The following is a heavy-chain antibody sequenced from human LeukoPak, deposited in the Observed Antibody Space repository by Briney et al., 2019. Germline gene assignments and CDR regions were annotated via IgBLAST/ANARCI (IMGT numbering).Heavy chain of an antibody. V-gene: IGHV3-74*01. CDR3: ARDGNDFWSGYYYI. Sequence: GGSLRLSCAASGFTFSSYWMHWVRQAPGKGLVWVSRINSDGRSTSYADSVKGRFTISRDNAKNPLYLQMNSLRAEDTAVYYCARDGNDFWSGYYYIWGQGTLVTVSS. J-gene: IGHJ4*02. CDR1: GFTFSSYW. D-gene: IGHD3-3*01. CDR2: INSDGRST.